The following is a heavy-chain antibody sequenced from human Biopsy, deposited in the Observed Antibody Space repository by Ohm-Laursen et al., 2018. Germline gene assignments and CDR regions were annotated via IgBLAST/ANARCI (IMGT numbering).Heavy chain of an antibody. V-gene: IGHV4-59*01. J-gene: IGHJ3*02. CDR3: AGIVLGPTNDAFDI. CDR1: GGSISSYY. D-gene: IGHD1-26*01. Sequence: PSETLSLTCTVSGGSISSYYWSWIRQPPGKVMEWIASIYYSGTTHKNPSLKSRVTISVDTSQGLLSLDLSSVTAADTAVYYCAGIVLGPTNDAFDIWGQGTMVTVSS. CDR2: IYYSGTT.